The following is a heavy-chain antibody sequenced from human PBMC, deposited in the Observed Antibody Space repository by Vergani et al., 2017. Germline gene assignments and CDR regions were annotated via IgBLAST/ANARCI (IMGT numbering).Heavy chain of an antibody. CDR2: IIPIFGTA. CDR3: ARVYGSGSYRYYDGMDV. Sequence: QVQLVQSGAEVKKPGSSVKVSCKASGGTFSSYAISWVRQAPGQGLEWMGGIIPIFGTANYAQKFQGRVTITADESTSTAYMELSSLRSEDTAVYYCARVYGSGSYRYYDGMDVWSQGTTVTVSS. V-gene: IGHV1-69*12. CDR1: GGTFSSYA. D-gene: IGHD3-10*01. J-gene: IGHJ6*02.